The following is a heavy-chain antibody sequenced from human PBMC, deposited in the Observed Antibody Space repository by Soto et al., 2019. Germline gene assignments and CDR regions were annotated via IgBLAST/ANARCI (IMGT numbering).Heavy chain of an antibody. J-gene: IGHJ5*02. Sequence: ASVKVSCKASGYTFTSYYMHWVRQAPGQGHERMGIINPSGGSTSYAQKFQGRVTMTRDTTTSAVYMELSSLRSEDTAVYYCAIDKQEAAADPGWFDPWSQGNLVTVSS. D-gene: IGHD6-13*01. CDR1: GYTFTSYY. V-gene: IGHV1-46*03. CDR3: AIDKQEAAADPGWFDP. CDR2: INPSGGST.